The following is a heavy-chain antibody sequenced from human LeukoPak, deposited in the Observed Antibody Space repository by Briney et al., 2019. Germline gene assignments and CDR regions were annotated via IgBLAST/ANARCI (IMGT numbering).Heavy chain of an antibody. V-gene: IGHV4-34*01. CDR2: INHSGST. Sequence: SETLSLTCAVYGGSFSGYYWSWIRQPPGKGLEWIGEINHSGSTNYNPSLKSRVTISVDTSKNQFSLKLSSVTAADTAVYYCARGVRGVIISLYYFDYWGQGTLVTVSS. J-gene: IGHJ4*02. CDR1: GGSFSGYY. CDR3: ARGVRGVIISLYYFDY. D-gene: IGHD3-10*01.